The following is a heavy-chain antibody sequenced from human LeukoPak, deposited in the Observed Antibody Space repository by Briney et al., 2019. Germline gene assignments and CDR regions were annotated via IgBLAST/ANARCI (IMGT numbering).Heavy chain of an antibody. CDR3: ATDFDDVNGDYYYIPEY. V-gene: IGHV3-30*02. CDR1: GFNFSRNG. J-gene: IGHJ4*02. Sequence: GGSLRLSCAASGFNFSRNGMHWVRQAPGKGLEWVAFIRYDGTNKFYGASVRGRFTISRDNSKNTLDLQMNSLRPEGTAIYYCATDFDDVNGDYYYIPEYWGRGMLVTVSS. CDR2: IRYDGTNK. D-gene: IGHD3-10*02.